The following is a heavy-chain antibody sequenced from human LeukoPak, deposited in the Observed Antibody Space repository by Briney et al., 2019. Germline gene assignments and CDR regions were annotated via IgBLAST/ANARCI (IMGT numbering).Heavy chain of an antibody. CDR2: IIPIFGTA. D-gene: IGHD6-13*01. J-gene: IGHJ2*01. CDR1: GGTYSSYA. Sequence: SVKVSCKASGGTYSSYAISWVRQAPGQGLEWMGGIIPIFGTANYAQKFQGRVTITTDESTSTAYMELSSLRSEDTAVYYCARGRRYSSSWYEDFDLWGRGTLVTVSS. V-gene: IGHV1-69*05. CDR3: ARGRRYSSSWYEDFDL.